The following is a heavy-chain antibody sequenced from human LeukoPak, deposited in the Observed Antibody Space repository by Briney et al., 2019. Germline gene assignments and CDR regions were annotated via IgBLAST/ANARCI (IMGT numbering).Heavy chain of an antibody. CDR1: GFTFSSYA. D-gene: IGHD6-13*01. CDR3: AKGRLAAAGTFVDY. J-gene: IGHJ4*02. V-gene: IGHV3-23*01. Sequence: GGSLRLSCAPSGFTFSSYAMSWVRQALGKGLEWVSSIRDSGGSTYYADSVKGRFTISRDNAKSTLYLQMNSLRAEDTAIYYCAKGRLAAAGTFVDYWGQGTLVTVSS. CDR2: IRDSGGST.